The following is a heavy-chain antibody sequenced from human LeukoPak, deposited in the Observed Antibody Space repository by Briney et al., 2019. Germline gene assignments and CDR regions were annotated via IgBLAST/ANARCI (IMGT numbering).Heavy chain of an antibody. Sequence: ASVKVSCKASGYTFINYAIHWVRQAPGQRPEWMGWMNGGNGNTKYSQKFQGRITLIRDTSAATAYMELSSLRHDDLAVYYCARGRGTSGSNRDFYYYYYMDVWGKGTTVTVSS. CDR3: ARGRGTSGSNRDFYYYYYMDV. V-gene: IGHV1-3*01. CDR2: MNGGNGNT. CDR1: GYTFINYA. D-gene: IGHD2-15*01. J-gene: IGHJ6*03.